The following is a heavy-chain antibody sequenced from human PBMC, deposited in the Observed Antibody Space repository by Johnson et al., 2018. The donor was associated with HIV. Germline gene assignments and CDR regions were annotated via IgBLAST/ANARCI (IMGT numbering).Heavy chain of an antibody. V-gene: IGHV3-30*18. CDR3: AKVGGQLELSDAFDI. J-gene: IGHJ3*02. Sequence: QEQLVEYGGGVVQPGRSLRLSCAASGFTFSSYGMHWVRQAPGKGLEWVAVISYDGSNKYYADSVKGRFTISRDNSKNTLYLQMNSLRAEDTALYYCAKVGGQLELSDAFDIWGQGTMVTVSS. CDR1: GFTFSSYG. D-gene: IGHD6-6*01. CDR2: ISYDGSNK.